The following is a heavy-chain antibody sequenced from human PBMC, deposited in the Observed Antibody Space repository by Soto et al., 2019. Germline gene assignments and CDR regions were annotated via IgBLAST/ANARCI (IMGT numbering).Heavy chain of an antibody. CDR3: TLLKFDSSGYVSDY. V-gene: IGHV3-74*01. CDR2: IHSDGITT. CDR1: GITFSNYW. Sequence: EVQVEESGGGLVQPGGSLRLSCAASGITFSNYWMEWVRQAPGKGLVWVSRIHSDGITTYYGDSVKGRFTISRDNAKSTVYLQMNSLGAEDTATYHCTLLKFDSSGYVSDYWGQGTLVTVSS. J-gene: IGHJ4*02. D-gene: IGHD3-22*01.